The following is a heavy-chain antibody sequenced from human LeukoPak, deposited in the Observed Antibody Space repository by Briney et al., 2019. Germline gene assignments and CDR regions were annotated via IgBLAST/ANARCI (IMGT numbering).Heavy chain of an antibody. V-gene: IGHV3-69-1*01. CDR3: ARGTYYSGSGPGNWFDP. J-gene: IGHJ5*02. CDR2: ITKKTAI. D-gene: IGHD3-10*01. CDR1: GFSVTDYY. Sequence: PGGSLRLSCAPSGFSVTDYYMNWIRQSPGKGLEWVSHITKKTAIEYADSVKGRFTISRDNANNLLLLQMDSLRPEDTGVYYCARGTYYSGSGPGNWFDPWGHGTLVTVSS.